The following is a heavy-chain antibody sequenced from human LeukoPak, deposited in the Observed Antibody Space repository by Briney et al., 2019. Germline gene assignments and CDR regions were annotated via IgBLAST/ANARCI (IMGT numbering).Heavy chain of an antibody. CDR2: ISYSGST. CDR1: GGSISSYC. V-gene: IGHV4-59*08. CDR3: ARHRDGHFYDS. J-gene: IGHJ4*02. D-gene: IGHD5-24*01. Sequence: PSETLSLTCTFSGGSISSYCWSWIRQPPGKGLEWIGYISYSGSTIYNPSLKRRVTISVDTSKNQFSLKLSSVTAADTAVYYCARHRDGHFYDSSVEGTLVTVSS.